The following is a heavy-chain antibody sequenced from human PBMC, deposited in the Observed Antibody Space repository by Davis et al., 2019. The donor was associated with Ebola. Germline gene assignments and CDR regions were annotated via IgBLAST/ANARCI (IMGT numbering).Heavy chain of an antibody. CDR2: ISYDGSNK. D-gene: IGHD1-14*01. Sequence: GESLKISCAASGFTFSSYSMNWVRQAPGKGLEWVAVISYDGSNKYYADSVKSRFTISRDNSKNTLYLQMSSLRAEDTAVYYCARDLPGGDWYFDLWGRGTLVTVSS. J-gene: IGHJ2*01. CDR1: GFTFSSYS. V-gene: IGHV3-30*03. CDR3: ARDLPGGDWYFDL.